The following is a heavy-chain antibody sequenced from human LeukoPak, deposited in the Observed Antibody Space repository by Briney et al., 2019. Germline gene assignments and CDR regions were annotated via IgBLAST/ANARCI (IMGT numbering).Heavy chain of an antibody. J-gene: IGHJ6*02. V-gene: IGHV1-18*01. CDR3: ARGARMMYSSGAGPRYGMDV. D-gene: IGHD6-19*01. CDR1: GYTFTSYG. Sequence: ASVKVSCKASGYTFTSYGISWVRQAPGQGLEWMGWISAYNGNTNYAQKFQGRVTMTRNTSITTAYMELSSLRSEDTAVYYCARGARMMYSSGAGPRYGMDVWGQGTTVTVSS. CDR2: ISAYNGNT.